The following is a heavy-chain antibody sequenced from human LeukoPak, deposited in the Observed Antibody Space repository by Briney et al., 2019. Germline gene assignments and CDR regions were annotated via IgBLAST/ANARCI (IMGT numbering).Heavy chain of an antibody. CDR3: ARDLNYYDSSGYYPY. J-gene: IGHJ4*02. V-gene: IGHV3-23*01. D-gene: IGHD3-22*01. Sequence: GGTLRLSCAASGFTFSSYGMSWVRQAPGKGLEWVSAISGSGDSTYYADSVKGRFTISRDNAKNSLYLQMNSLRAEDTAVYYCARDLNYYDSSGYYPYWGQGTLVTVSS. CDR1: GFTFSSYG. CDR2: ISGSGDST.